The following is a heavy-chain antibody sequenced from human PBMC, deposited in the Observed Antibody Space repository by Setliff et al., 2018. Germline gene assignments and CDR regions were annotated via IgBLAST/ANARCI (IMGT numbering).Heavy chain of an antibody. D-gene: IGHD3-16*01. CDR2: IYNNGRT. CDR1: GGSISGYY. V-gene: IGHV4-4*08. J-gene: IGHJ6*03. CDR3: ARDWRGETVNLGYMDD. Sequence: SETLSLTCSVAGGSISGYYWSCLRQPPGEGLEWVGYIYNNGRTNYHPALKRQVTMSVDTAKNQLSLTLRSVTAADTAVYYCARDWRGETVNLGYMDDWGKGTTVTVSS.